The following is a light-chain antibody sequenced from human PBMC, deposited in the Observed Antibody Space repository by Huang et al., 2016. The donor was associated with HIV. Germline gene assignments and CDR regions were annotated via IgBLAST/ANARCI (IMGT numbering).Light chain of an antibody. Sequence: ETVMTQSPATLSVSPGERVTLSCRASQTIYYNLAWCQQKPGQAPRLLIFGASSRATGGPARFSGSWSGTEFTLTISSLQSEDFAVYYCQQYNDWPPPTFGQGTKVEIK. CDR2: GAS. CDR3: QQYNDWPPPT. J-gene: IGKJ1*01. CDR1: QTIYYN. V-gene: IGKV3-15*01.